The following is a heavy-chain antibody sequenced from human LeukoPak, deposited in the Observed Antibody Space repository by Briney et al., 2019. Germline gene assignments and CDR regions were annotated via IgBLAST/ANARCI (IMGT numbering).Heavy chain of an antibody. CDR2: ISGSGGGT. D-gene: IGHD3-10*01. CDR1: GFTFNSYA. Sequence: GGSLRLSCAASGFTFNSYAMSWVRQAPEKGLEWVATISGSGGGTYYADSVKGRFTISRDNSKNTLFLQMNSLRAEDTAIYYCAKWQYYGSGDDYWGQGTLVTVSS. J-gene: IGHJ4*02. CDR3: AKWQYYGSGDDY. V-gene: IGHV3-23*01.